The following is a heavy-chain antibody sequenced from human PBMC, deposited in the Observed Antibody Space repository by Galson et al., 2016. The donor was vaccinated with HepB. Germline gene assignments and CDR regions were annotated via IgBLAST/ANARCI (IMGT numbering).Heavy chain of an antibody. CDR2: ISGSSSSI. CDR1: GFTFISYA. V-gene: IGHV3-23*01. D-gene: IGHD4-17*01. CDR3: AKSAGRAVTTLDYYYGMDV. Sequence: SLRLSCAASGFTFISYAMNWVRQAPGKGLEWVSIISGSSSSIYYADSMKGRFTVSRDNSKNTLFLQMNSLRAEDTAVYYCAKSAGRAVTTLDYYYGMDVWGQGTTVTVSS. J-gene: IGHJ6*02.